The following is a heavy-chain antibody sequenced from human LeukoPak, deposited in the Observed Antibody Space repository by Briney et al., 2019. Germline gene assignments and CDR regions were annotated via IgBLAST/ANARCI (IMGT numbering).Heavy chain of an antibody. D-gene: IGHD3-22*01. CDR2: ISSSSSYI. V-gene: IGHV3-21*01. J-gene: IGHJ4*02. CDR3: ARGGSSGYYYVRAFDC. Sequence: GGSLRLSCATSGFTFSSYSMNWVRQAPGKGLEWVSSISSSSSYIYYADSVKGRFTISRDNAKNSLYLQMNSLRAEDTAVYYCARGGSSGYYYVRAFDCWGQGTLVPVSS. CDR1: GFTFSSYS.